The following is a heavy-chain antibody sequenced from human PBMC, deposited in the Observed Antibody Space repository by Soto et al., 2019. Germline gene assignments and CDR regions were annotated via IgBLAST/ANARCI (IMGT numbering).Heavy chain of an antibody. J-gene: IGHJ4*02. CDR3: ARDPPDDYYDSSGYDHFDY. V-gene: IGHV3-33*01. CDR1: GFTFSSYG. D-gene: IGHD3-22*01. CDR2: IWYDGSNK. Sequence: QVQLVKSGGGVVQPGRSLRLSCAASGFTFSSYGMHWVRQAPGKGLEWVAVIWYDGSNKYYADSVKGRFTISRDNSKNTLYLQMNSLRAEDTAVYYCARDPPDDYYDSSGYDHFDYWGQGTLVTVSS.